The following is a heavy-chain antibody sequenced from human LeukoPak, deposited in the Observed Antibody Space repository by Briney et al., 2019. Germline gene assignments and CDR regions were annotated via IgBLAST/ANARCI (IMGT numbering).Heavy chain of an antibody. D-gene: IGHD6-19*01. CDR3: ARDRRTGYSSGWYRDY. V-gene: IGHV3-7*01. J-gene: IGHJ4*02. CDR1: GFTFSSFW. Sequence: GGSLRRYCAASGFTFSSFWMSWVRPAPGQGLEWVANIKQDGSEKYYVDSVKGRFTISRDNAKNSLYLQMNSLRAEDTAVYYCARDRRTGYSSGWYRDYWGQGTLVTVSS. CDR2: IKQDGSEK.